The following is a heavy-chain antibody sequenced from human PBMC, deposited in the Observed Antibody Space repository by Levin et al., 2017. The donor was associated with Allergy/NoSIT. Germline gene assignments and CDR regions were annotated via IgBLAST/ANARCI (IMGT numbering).Heavy chain of an antibody. CDR2: ISYDGTNT. V-gene: IGHV3-30*04. Sequence: GESLKISCTASGFTFNRNAIHWVRQAPGKGLEWVAVISYDGTNTYYADSLKGRFTISRDNYKNTVYLQMNSLRGEDTAVYYCASTYCGTITGYGDDYWGRGTLVTVSS. CDR1: GFTFNRNA. CDR3: ASTYCGTITGYGDDY. D-gene: IGHD2-2*01. J-gene: IGHJ4*02.